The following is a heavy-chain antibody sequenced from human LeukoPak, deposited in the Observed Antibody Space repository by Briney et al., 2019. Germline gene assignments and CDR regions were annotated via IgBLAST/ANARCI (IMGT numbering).Heavy chain of an antibody. Sequence: SETLSLTCSVSGYSISSSYYWGWIRQSPGKGLEWIGSIYYSGSTYYNPSLKSRVTISVDTSKNQFSLKLSSVTAADTAVYYCARVVGEIVVVVAATHYYFDYWGQGTLVTVSS. V-gene: IGHV4-38-2*02. J-gene: IGHJ4*02. CDR2: IYYSGST. CDR1: GYSISSSYY. D-gene: IGHD2-15*01. CDR3: ARVVGEIVVVVAATHYYFDY.